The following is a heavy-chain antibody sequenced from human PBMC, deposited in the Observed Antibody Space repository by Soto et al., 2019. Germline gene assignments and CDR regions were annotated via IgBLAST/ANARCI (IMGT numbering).Heavy chain of an antibody. J-gene: IGHJ6*03. CDR3: ERGDCVGVTCCSMAVSSYYYMDL. Sequence: EVQLVESGGGLVQPGGSLRLSCAASGFTFSNHWMYWVRQAPGKGLEWVSRINSDGSVSSYADSVKGRLTISRDNVKNSLYVHMKRMRTANTSVYYCERGDCVGVTCCSMAVSSYYYMDLSGNVTTVT. CDR2: INSDGSVS. CDR1: GFTFSNHW. D-gene: IGHD2-15*01. V-gene: IGHV3-74*02.